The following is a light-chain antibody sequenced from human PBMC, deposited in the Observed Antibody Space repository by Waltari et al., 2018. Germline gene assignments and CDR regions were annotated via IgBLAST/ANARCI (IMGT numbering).Light chain of an antibody. V-gene: IGLV9-49*01. CDR1: SGYSNYK. CDR3: GADHGSGRNFVVV. CDR2: VGTGGVVR. J-gene: IGLJ2*01. Sequence: QPVLTQPPSASASLGASVTLTCTLSSGYSNYKVDWYQQGPRKGPRFVMRVGTGGVVRSKGDGIPDRFSVLGSGLNRYLTIKNIQEEDESDYHCGADHGSGRNFVVVFGGGTKLTVL.